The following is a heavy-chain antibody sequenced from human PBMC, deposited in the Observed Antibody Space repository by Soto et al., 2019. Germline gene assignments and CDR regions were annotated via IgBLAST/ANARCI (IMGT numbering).Heavy chain of an antibody. CDR2: IDYYGST. J-gene: IGHJ6*02. CDR1: GGSISGYY. D-gene: IGHD2-15*01. V-gene: IGHV4-59*01. Sequence: SETLSLTCTVSGGSISGYYWSWIRQPPGKRLEWIGYIDYYGSTNYNPSLKSRVTISVDTSKKQFSLNLGFVTAADTAVYYCARNPCGGSGGSCYSGGYYYYYNGMDVWGQGTTVTVSS. CDR3: ARNPCGGSGGSCYSGGYYYYYNGMDV.